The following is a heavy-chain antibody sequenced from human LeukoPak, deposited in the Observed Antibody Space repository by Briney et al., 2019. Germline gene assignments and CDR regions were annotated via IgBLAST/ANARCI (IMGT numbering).Heavy chain of an antibody. CDR1: GGSFSGYY. CDR3: ARDRSNYDFWSGYLYYFDY. Sequence: SETLFLTCAVYGGSFSGYYWSWIRQPPGKGLEWIGEINHSGSTDYNPSLKSRVTISVDTSKNQFSLKLSSVTAAGTAVYYCARDRSNYDFWSGYLYYFDYWGQGTLVTVSS. V-gene: IGHV4-34*01. CDR2: INHSGST. D-gene: IGHD3-3*01. J-gene: IGHJ4*02.